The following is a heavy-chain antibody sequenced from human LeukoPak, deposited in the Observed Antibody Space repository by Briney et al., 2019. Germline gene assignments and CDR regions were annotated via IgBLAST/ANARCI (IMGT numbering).Heavy chain of an antibody. V-gene: IGHV1-2*02. D-gene: IGHD3-10*01. Sequence: ASVKVSCKASGYTFTGYYMHWVRRAPGQGLEWMGWINPNSGGTNYAQKFQGRVTMTRDTSISTAYMELSRLRSDDTAVYYCARELDLWFGELFWGQGTLVTVSS. CDR3: ARELDLWFGELF. J-gene: IGHJ4*02. CDR2: INPNSGGT. CDR1: GYTFTGYY.